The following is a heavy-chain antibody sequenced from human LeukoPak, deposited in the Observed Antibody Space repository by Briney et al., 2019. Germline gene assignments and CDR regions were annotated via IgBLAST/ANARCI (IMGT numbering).Heavy chain of an antibody. Sequence: PGGSLRLSCAASGFTFSTYTMNWVRQAPGKGLEWVSSISASTSYINYADSVKGRFTISRDNAENSLYLQMNSLRAEDTAVYYCARDRGADYWGQGTLVTVSS. D-gene: IGHD5-12*01. V-gene: IGHV3-21*01. CDR2: ISASTSYI. CDR3: ARDRGADY. J-gene: IGHJ4*02. CDR1: GFTFSTYT.